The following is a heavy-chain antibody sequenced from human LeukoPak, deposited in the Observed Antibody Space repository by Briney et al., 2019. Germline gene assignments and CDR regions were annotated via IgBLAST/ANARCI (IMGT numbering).Heavy chain of an antibody. CDR3: ARESGGGFGYGDYHFDY. V-gene: IGHV3-21*01. CDR1: GFTFSSYS. D-gene: IGHD4-17*01. CDR2: ISSSSSYI. J-gene: IGHJ4*02. Sequence: PGGSLRLSCAASGFTFSSYSMNWVRQAPGKGLGWVSSISSSSSYIYYADSVKGRFTISRDNAKNSLYLQMNSLRAEDTAVYYCARESGGGFGYGDYHFDYWGQGTLVTVSS.